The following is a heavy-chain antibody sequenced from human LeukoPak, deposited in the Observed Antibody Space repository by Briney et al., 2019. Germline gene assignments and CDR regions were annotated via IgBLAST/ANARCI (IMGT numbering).Heavy chain of an antibody. CDR1: GYSFTSYW. J-gene: IGHJ5*02. CDR3: ARLGYYGSGTRGNWFDP. Sequence: GESLKISCKGSGYSFTSYWIGWVRQMPGKGLEWMGVIYPGDSDTRYSPSFQGQVTISADKSINTAYLQWSSLKASDTAMYYCARLGYYGSGTRGNWFDPWGQGTLVTVSS. CDR2: IYPGDSDT. V-gene: IGHV5-51*01. D-gene: IGHD3-10*01.